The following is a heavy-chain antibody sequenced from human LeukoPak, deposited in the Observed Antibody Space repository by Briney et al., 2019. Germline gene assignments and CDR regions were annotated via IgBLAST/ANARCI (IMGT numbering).Heavy chain of an antibody. Sequence: ASVKVSCKASGYTFTGYYMHWVRQAPGQGLEWMGWINPNSGGTNYAQKFQGRVTMTRDTSISTAYMELSRLRSDDTAVYYCARGSGRITIFGVVSDAFDIWGQGTMVTVSS. J-gene: IGHJ3*02. CDR1: GYTFTGYY. V-gene: IGHV1-2*02. CDR3: ARGSGRITIFGVVSDAFDI. CDR2: INPNSGGT. D-gene: IGHD3-3*01.